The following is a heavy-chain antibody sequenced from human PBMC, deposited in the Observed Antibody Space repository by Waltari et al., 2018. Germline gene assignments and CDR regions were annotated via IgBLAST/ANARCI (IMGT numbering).Heavy chain of an antibody. CDR2: INHSGST. J-gene: IGHJ5*02. CDR3: ARGPSRYIARRGKGWFDP. V-gene: IGHV4-34*01. Sequence: QVQLQQWGAGLLKPSETLSLTCAVYGGSFSGYYWTWIRQPPGKGLEWIGEINHSGSTNYNPSLKSRVTISVDTSKNQFSLKLSSVTAADTAVYYCARGPSRYIARRGKGWFDPWGQGTLVTVSS. D-gene: IGHD6-13*01. CDR1: GGSFSGYY.